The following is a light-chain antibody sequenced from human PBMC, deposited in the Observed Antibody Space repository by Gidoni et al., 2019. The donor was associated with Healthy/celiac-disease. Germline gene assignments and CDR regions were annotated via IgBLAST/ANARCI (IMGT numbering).Light chain of an antibody. Sequence: SYELTQPPSVSVSPGQTASITCSGDKLGDKYACWYQQKPGQSPVLVIYQDSKRPSGNPERFSGSNSGNTATLTIGGTQAMAEAHYYCQAWDSSTVVFGGGTKLTVL. CDR1: KLGDKY. CDR2: QDS. CDR3: QAWDSSTVV. J-gene: IGLJ2*01. V-gene: IGLV3-1*01.